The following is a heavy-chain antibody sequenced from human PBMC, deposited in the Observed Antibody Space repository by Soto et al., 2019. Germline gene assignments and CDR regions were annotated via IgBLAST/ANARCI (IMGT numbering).Heavy chain of an antibody. V-gene: IGHV3-7*05. CDR1: GFTFSAYW. CDR3: VRDLSSEVDY. D-gene: IGHD1-26*01. Sequence: EVLLVESGGGLVQPGGSLRLSCAASGFTFSAYWMTWVRQSPGKGLEWVANIKQDGSKKNYVDSVKGRFTISRDNAKNSVFLQMNSLRVEDTAVYYCVRDLSSEVDYWGQGTVVTVSS. CDR2: IKQDGSKK. J-gene: IGHJ4*02.